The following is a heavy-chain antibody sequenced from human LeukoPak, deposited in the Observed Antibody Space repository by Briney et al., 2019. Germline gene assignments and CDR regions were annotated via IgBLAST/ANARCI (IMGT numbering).Heavy chain of an antibody. V-gene: IGHV3-21*01. CDR1: GFTFISHN. J-gene: IGHJ2*01. CDR3: AGGQGWHFDL. CDR2: IGSSTSYI. D-gene: IGHD2-15*01. Sequence: GGSLRLSCAASGFTFISHNMNWVRQAPGKGLEWVSSIGSSTSYISYADSMKGRFTISRDNAKNSLYLQMNSLRGEDTAVYYCAGGQGWHFDLWGRGTLITVSS.